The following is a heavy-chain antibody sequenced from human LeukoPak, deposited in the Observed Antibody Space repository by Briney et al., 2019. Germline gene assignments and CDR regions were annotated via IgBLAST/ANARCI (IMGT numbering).Heavy chain of an antibody. J-gene: IGHJ4*02. CDR3: ARSFSYGDPLSDLGIPGYFDY. Sequence: SETLSLTCTVSGGSISSYYWSWIRQPPGKGLEWIGYIYYSGSTNYNPSLKSRVTISVDTSKNQFSLKLSSVTAADTAVYYCARSFSYGDPLSDLGIPGYFDYWGQGTLVTVSS. CDR2: IYYSGST. V-gene: IGHV4-59*01. D-gene: IGHD4-17*01. CDR1: GGSISSYY.